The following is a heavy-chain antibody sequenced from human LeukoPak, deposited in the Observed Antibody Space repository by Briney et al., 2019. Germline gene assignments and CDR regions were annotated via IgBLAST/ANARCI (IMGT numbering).Heavy chain of an antibody. CDR2: INWNGGST. D-gene: IGHD3-16*01. CDR3: ARDIMGTFDY. Sequence: LAGGSLRLSCAASGFTFSSYGMSWVRQAPGKGLEWVSGINWNGGSTGYADSVKGRFTISRDNAKNSLYLQVNSLRAEDTALYYCARDIMGTFDYWGQGTLVTVSS. V-gene: IGHV3-20*04. CDR1: GFTFSSYG. J-gene: IGHJ4*02.